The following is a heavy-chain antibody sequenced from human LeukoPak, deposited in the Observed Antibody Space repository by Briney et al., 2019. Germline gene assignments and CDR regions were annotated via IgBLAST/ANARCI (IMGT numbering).Heavy chain of an antibody. V-gene: IGHV4-59*01. J-gene: IGHJ4*02. CDR2: IYYSGST. D-gene: IGHD1-26*01. CDR3: ARGEAGAIDPFDD. CDR1: GGSISSYY. Sequence: SETLSLTCTVSGGSISSYYWSWIRQPPGKGLVWIGYIYYSGSTSYNPSLKSRVTISVDTSKNQFSLKLSSVCAAETAVYYCARGEAGAIDPFDDWGQRTLLTVSS.